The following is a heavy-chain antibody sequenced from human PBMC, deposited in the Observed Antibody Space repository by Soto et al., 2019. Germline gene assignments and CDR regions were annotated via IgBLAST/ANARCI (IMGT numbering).Heavy chain of an antibody. D-gene: IGHD2-21*01. CDR1: GYTFTTYD. Sequence: QVQLVQSGAEVKKPGASVKVSCKASGYTFTTYDISWVRQAPGQGLEWMGRISNYNGNTNYPQRLQGRLTMTTDTSTTTAHMELRRLRSDDTAVYYCAGGPNHGLMVIAPNLNGLDVWGQGTTVIVSS. CDR3: AGGPNHGLMVIAPNLNGLDV. V-gene: IGHV1-18*01. CDR2: ISNYNGNT. J-gene: IGHJ6*02.